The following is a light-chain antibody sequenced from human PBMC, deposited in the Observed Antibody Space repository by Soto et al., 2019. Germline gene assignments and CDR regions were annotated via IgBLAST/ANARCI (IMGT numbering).Light chain of an antibody. CDR2: QDR. Sequence: SYELTQPPSVSVSPGQTASITCSGDKLGEKYACWYQQKPGQSPVVIIYQDRKRPSGIPERFSGANSGNTATLTISGTQAMDEGDYYCQAWDSSTRVVFGGGAKVTVL. CDR1: KLGEKY. J-gene: IGLJ2*01. CDR3: QAWDSSTRVV. V-gene: IGLV3-1*01.